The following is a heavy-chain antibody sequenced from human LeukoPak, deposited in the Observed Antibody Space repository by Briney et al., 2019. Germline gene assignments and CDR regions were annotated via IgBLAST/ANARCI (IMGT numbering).Heavy chain of an antibody. CDR3: ARDGNFDY. Sequence: ASVKVSCKASGYTFTSYYMHWVRQAPGQGLEWMGIINPSGGSTSYAQKFQGRVTITTDESTSTAYMELSSLRSEDTAVYYCARDGNFDYWGQGTLVTVSS. J-gene: IGHJ4*02. CDR2: INPSGGST. D-gene: IGHD1-26*01. CDR1: GYTFTSYY. V-gene: IGHV1-46*01.